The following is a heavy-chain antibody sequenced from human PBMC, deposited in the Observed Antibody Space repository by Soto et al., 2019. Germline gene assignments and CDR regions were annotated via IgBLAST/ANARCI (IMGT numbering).Heavy chain of an antibody. V-gene: IGHV3-9*01. CDR2: ISWNSGSI. CDR3: AKGPTYYYYMDV. J-gene: IGHJ6*03. Sequence: EVQLVESGGGLVQPGRSLRLSCAASGFTFDDYAMHWVRQAPGKGLEGVSGISWNSGSIGYADSVKGRFTISRDNAKNSLYLQMNSLRAEDTALYYCAKGPTYYYYMDVWGKGTTVTVSS. CDR1: GFTFDDYA.